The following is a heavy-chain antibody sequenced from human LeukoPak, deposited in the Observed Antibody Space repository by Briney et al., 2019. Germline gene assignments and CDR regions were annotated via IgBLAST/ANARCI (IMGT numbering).Heavy chain of an antibody. J-gene: IGHJ3*02. CDR3: ARHVGATRRHAFDI. V-gene: IGHV4-4*02. Sequence: PSGTLSLTCAVSGGSISSSNWWSWVRPPPGKGLEWIGEIYHSGSTNYNPSLKSRVTISVDKSKNQFSLKLSSVTAADTAVYYCARHVGATRRHAFDIWGQGTMVTVSS. CDR1: GGSISSSNW. D-gene: IGHD1-26*01. CDR2: IYHSGST.